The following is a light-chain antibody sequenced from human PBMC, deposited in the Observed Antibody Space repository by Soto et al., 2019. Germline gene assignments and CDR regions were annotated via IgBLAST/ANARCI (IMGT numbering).Light chain of an antibody. J-gene: IGKJ3*01. CDR3: QQSYNTPRT. V-gene: IGKV1-39*01. CDR1: QSISIY. CDR2: AAS. Sequence: IQMTQSPSSLSASVGDRVTITCRASQSISIYLNWYQQKPGKAPNLLIYAASSLQSGVPSRFSGGGSGTDFILTISSLQPEDFATYYCQQSYNTPRTFGPGTKVEIK.